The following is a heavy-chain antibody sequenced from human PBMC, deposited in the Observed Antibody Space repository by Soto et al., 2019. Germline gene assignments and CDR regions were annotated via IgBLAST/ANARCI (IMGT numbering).Heavy chain of an antibody. CDR2: ISWNSGNI. CDR1: GFTFDDYA. J-gene: IGHJ4*02. D-gene: IGHD3-3*01. Sequence: EVQLVESGGGLVQPGRSLRLSCAASGFTFDDYAMHWVRQVPGKGLEWVSSISWNSGNIVYADSVKGRFTISRDSANNSLYLQMNSLRTEDTALYYCAKGAVTSIFGYFDFCGQGTLVTVSS. CDR3: AKGAVTSIFGYFDF. V-gene: IGHV3-9*01.